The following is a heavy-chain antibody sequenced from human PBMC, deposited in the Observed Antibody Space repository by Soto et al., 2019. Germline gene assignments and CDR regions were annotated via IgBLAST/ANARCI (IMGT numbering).Heavy chain of an antibody. D-gene: IGHD2-15*01. J-gene: IGHJ4*02. Sequence: EVQLVESGGGLVQPGGSLRLSCAASGFAFSSYWMHWVRQAPGKGLVWVSRIDPYETGINYADSVKGRFTSSRDNAKNTLYLQMNSLRAEDTAVYYCKSNTFGGRDSWGQGTLVTVSS. CDR1: GFAFSSYW. CDR2: IDPYETGI. V-gene: IGHV3-74*01. CDR3: KSNTFGGRDS.